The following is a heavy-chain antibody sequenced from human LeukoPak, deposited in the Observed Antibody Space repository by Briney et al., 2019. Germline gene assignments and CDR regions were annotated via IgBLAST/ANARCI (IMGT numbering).Heavy chain of an antibody. CDR2: ISYDGSNK. D-gene: IGHD6-19*01. V-gene: IGHV3-30*03. Sequence: GRSLRLSCAASGFTFSSYGMHWVRQAPGKGLEWVAVISYDGSNKYYADSVKGRFTISRDNSKNTLYLQMNSLRDEDTAVYYCARDGAVAGTTAEYFQHWGQGTLVTVSS. CDR3: ARDGAVAGTTAEYFQH. J-gene: IGHJ1*01. CDR1: GFTFSSYG.